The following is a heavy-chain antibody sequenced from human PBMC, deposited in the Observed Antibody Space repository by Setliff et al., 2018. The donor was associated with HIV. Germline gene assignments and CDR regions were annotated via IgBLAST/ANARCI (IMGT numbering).Heavy chain of an antibody. Sequence: PSETLSLTCTVSGGSVSSGAYFWSWIRLHPGKGLEWMGYMSKRGTYIINPSLESRMTMSVDTSKNQLYLRLKSVTAADTAVYYCARDSDLDYSSSARWYFDLWGRGTLVTVSS. V-gene: IGHV4-31*03. CDR1: GGSVSSGAYF. D-gene: IGHD6-6*01. CDR2: MSKRGTY. J-gene: IGHJ2*01. CDR3: ARDSDLDYSSSARWYFDL.